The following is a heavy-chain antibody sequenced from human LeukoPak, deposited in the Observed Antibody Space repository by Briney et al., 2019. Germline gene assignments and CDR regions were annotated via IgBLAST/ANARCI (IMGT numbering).Heavy chain of an antibody. CDR3: ARDRDSDFEWGPYDP. D-gene: IGHD4-11*01. J-gene: IGHJ5*02. CDR2: TYYRSNRTN. V-gene: IGHV6-1*01. Sequence: SQTLSLTCSISGARVSSNSSSRNWFRQSPSRGLEWLGRTYYRSNRTNDYAPSEKSLITINADTSRNQFSLQLNTVTPEDTAVYFCARDRDSDFEWGPYDPWGQGTLVIVSS. CDR1: GARVSSNSSS.